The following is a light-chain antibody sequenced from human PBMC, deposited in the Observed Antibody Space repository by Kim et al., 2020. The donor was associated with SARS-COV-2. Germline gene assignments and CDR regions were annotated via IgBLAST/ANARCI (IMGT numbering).Light chain of an antibody. V-gene: IGLV2-14*03. CDR2: DVS. CDR1: SNDVGLYNY. Sequence: QSALTQPASVSGSPGQSITLSCTGTSNDVGLYNYVSWYQQHPGKAPKLIIFDVSNRPSGASDHFSGSKSGNTASLTISGLQAEDEADYYCSSYTSSSTLAFGTGTKVTVL. CDR3: SSYTSSSTLA. J-gene: IGLJ1*01.